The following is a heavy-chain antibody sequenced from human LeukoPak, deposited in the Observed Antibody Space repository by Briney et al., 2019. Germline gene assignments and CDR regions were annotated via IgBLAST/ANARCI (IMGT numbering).Heavy chain of an antibody. V-gene: IGHV5-51*01. Sequence: GESLKISCQGSGYSFTSYWIGWVRQMPGKGLEWMGIIYPGDSDTRYSPSFQGQVTISADKSISTAYLQWSSLKASDTAMYYCARQGWELLKGGAFDIWGQGTMVTASS. CDR3: ARQGWELLKGGAFDI. J-gene: IGHJ3*02. CDR1: GYSFTSYW. CDR2: IYPGDSDT. D-gene: IGHD1-26*01.